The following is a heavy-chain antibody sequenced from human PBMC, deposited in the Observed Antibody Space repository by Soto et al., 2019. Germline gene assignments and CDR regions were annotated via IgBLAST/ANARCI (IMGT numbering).Heavy chain of an antibody. J-gene: IGHJ6*02. Sequence: SGGSQRHSYAASEVTFSNFAVTWVRKAPGEGLEWVSSISGTDDYTYYADSVKGRFTISRDNSRNTLYLQLSRLGAEDTAMYHCAVHLGQNYYTMDVWGQGTTVTVSS. CDR1: EVTFSNFA. V-gene: IGHV3-23*01. CDR3: AVHLGQNYYTMDV. CDR2: ISGTDDYT.